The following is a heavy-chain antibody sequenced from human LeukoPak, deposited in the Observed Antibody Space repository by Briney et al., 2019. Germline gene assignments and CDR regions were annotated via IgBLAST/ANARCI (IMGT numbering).Heavy chain of an antibody. CDR2: IKQDGSEK. J-gene: IGHJ6*02. Sequence: PGGSLRLSCTASGFTFIDYWIYWIRQAPGKGLEWVANIKQDGSEKYYVDSVKGRFTISRDNAKNSLYLQMNSLRAEDTAVYYCARDWPENSSSWLYYYYYGMDVWGQGTTVIVSS. CDR3: ARDWPENSSSWLYYYYYGMDV. D-gene: IGHD6-13*01. CDR1: GFTFIDYW. V-gene: IGHV3-7*03.